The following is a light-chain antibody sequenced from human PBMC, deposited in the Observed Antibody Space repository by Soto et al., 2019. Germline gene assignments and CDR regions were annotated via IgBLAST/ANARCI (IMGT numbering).Light chain of an antibody. CDR3: QQYKDYVYT. J-gene: IGKJ2*01. Sequence: DIQMTQSPSTLSASVVDRVIITCRASQTVERWMAWYQQKPGKAPNLLISDVSTLERGVPSRFSGSGSATEFTLTISGLQPDDFATYYCQQYKDYVYTFGQGTKVDIK. CDR2: DVS. CDR1: QTVERW. V-gene: IGKV1-5*01.